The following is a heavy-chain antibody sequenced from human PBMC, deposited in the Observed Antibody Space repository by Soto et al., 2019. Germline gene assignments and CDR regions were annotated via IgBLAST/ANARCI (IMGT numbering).Heavy chain of an antibody. D-gene: IGHD5-18*01. CDR3: ARNPGYSYGGYYYYYIDV. J-gene: IGHJ6*03. CDR2: TRNKANSYTT. Sequence: PGGSLRLSCAASGFTLSDHYMDWVRQAPGKGLEWVGRTRNKANSYTTEYAASVKGRFTISRDDSKNSLYLQMNSLKTEDTAVYYCARNPGYSYGGYYYYYIDVWGKGTTVTVSS. CDR1: GFTLSDHY. V-gene: IGHV3-72*01.